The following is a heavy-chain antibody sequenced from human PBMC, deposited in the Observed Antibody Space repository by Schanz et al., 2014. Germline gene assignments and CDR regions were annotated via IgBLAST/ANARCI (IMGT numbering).Heavy chain of an antibody. CDR1: GYTFTTYY. J-gene: IGHJ6*01. V-gene: IGHV1-46*01. CDR3: ARHYSTEGNRFYYGMDV. Sequence: QVQLVQSGAEVKKPGASVKVSCKASGYTFTTYYIHWVRQAPGQGLEWMGIINPSGGTTKYAQRFQGSVTLTWDTSVSTAYMDLSNLRSDDTAVYYCARHYSTEGNRFYYGMDVWGQGATATVSS. CDR2: INPSGGTT. D-gene: IGHD4-4*01.